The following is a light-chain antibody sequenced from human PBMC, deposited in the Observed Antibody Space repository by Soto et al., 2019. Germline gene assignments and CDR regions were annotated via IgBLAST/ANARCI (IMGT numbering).Light chain of an antibody. CDR3: QQYGSSPWT. CDR1: QSVSSSY. Sequence: EIALTQSPGTLSLSPGERATLSCRASQSVSSSYLAWYQQKPGQAPRLLIYGASSRATGIPDRFSGSGSGKNFTLTIRRLGPEDFGVYYCQQYGSSPWTFDQGTKVEIK. CDR2: GAS. V-gene: IGKV3-20*01. J-gene: IGKJ1*01.